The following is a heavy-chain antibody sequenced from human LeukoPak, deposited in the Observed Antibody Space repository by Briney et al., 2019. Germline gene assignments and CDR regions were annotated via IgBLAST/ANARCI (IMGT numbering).Heavy chain of an antibody. CDR3: ARGDYYGQDY. CDR1: GFTFSSYW. J-gene: IGHJ4*02. Sequence: PGGSPRLYCGASGFTFSSYWMHWVRHAPGKGLVWISRINSDGSTTSYADSVKGRFTISRDNAKNTLYLQMNSLRAEDTAVYYCARGDYYGQDYWGQGTLVTVSS. V-gene: IGHV3-74*01. CDR2: INSDGSTT. D-gene: IGHD3-10*01.